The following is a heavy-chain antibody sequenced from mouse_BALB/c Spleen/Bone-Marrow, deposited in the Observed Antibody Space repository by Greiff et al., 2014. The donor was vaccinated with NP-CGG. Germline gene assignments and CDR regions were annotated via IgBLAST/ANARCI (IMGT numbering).Heavy chain of an antibody. V-gene: IGHV1-69*02. CDR3: TRSYGINYEYYFDD. CDR2: IYPSDSYT. Sequence: QVQLQQSGAELVRPGASVKLSCKASGYTFTSYWIKWVKQRPGQGLEWIGNIYPSDSYTNYNQKFKDKATLTVDKSSSTAYMQLSSPKFKDSSFYYWTRSYGINYEYYFDDGGQGTTLTFSS. J-gene: IGHJ2*01. CDR1: GYTFTSYW. D-gene: IGHD1-1*01.